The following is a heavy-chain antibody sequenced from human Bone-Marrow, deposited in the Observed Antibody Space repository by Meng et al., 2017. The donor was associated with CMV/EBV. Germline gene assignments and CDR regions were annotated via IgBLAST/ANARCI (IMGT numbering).Heavy chain of an antibody. CDR1: GFTFSSYG. CDR2: IRYDGSNK. CDR3: AKERAEEFDY. J-gene: IGHJ4*02. V-gene: IGHV3-30*02. Sequence: GESLKISCAASGFTFSSYGMHWVRQAPGKGLEWVAFIRYDGSNKYYADSVKSRFTISRDNSKNTLYLQMNSLRAEDTAVYYCAKERAEEFDYWGQGTLVTVSS.